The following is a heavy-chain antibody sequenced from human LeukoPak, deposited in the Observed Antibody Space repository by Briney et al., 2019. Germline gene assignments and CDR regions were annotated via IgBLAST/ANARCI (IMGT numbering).Heavy chain of an antibody. CDR1: GYTLTELS. CDR2: FDPEDGET. CDR3: YHGDLPSGAFDI. V-gene: IGHV1-24*01. D-gene: IGHD4-17*01. Sequence: ASVKVSCKVSGYTLTELSMHWVRQAPGKGLEWMGGFDPEDGETIYAQKFQGRVTMTEDTSTDTAYMEQSSLGSEDTAVYYCYHGDLPSGAFDIWGQGTMVTVSS. J-gene: IGHJ3*02.